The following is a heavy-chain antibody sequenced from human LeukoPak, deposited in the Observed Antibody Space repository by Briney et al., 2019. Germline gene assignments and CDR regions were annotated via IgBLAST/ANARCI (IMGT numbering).Heavy chain of an antibody. CDR1: GFTFSTYG. CDR3: AKDLNWNDVGSYFDY. CDR2: ISGSGDTT. D-gene: IGHD1-1*01. Sequence: PGGSLRLSCEASGFTFSTYGINWVRQAPGKGLEWVSGISGSGDTTYYADSVKGRFTISRDNSKNTLYLQMNSLRAEDTAVYYCAKDLNWNDVGSYFDYWGQGTLVTVSS. V-gene: IGHV3-23*01. J-gene: IGHJ4*02.